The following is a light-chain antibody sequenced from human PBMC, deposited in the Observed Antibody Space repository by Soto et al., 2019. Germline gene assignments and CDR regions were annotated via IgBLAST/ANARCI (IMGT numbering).Light chain of an antibody. Sequence: DIQIAQTSSTPSGSLGARVTNTLRASQTISSWLAWYQQKPGKAPKLLIYKASTLKSGVPSRFSGSGSGTEFTLTISSLQPDDFATYYCQHYNSYSEAFGQGTKVDI. V-gene: IGKV1-5*03. CDR1: QTISSW. CDR2: KAS. J-gene: IGKJ1*01. CDR3: QHYNSYSEA.